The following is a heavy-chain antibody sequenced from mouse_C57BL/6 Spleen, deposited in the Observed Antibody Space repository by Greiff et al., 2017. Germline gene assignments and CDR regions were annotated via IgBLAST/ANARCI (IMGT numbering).Heavy chain of an antibody. CDR3: ARETDGYYRYFDV. CDR2: IDPSDSET. V-gene: IGHV1-52*01. J-gene: IGHJ1*03. D-gene: IGHD2-3*01. CDR1: GYTFTSYW. Sequence: QVQLQQPGAELVRPGSSVKLSCKASGYTFTSYWMHWVKQRPIQGLEWIGNIDPSDSETHYNQKFKDKATLTVDKSSSTAYMQLSSLTSEDSAVYYCARETDGYYRYFDVWGTGTTVTVSS.